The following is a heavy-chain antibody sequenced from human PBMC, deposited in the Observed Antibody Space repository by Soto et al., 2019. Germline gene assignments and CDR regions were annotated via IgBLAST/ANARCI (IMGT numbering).Heavy chain of an antibody. D-gene: IGHD3-3*01. Sequence: GASVKVSCKASGGTFSSYAISWVRQAPGQGLEWMGGIIPIFGTANYAQKFQGRVTITADESTSTAYMELSSLRSEDTAVYYCARGLDFWSDYYYYYYGMDVWGQGTTVTVSS. V-gene: IGHV1-69*13. J-gene: IGHJ6*02. CDR2: IIPIFGTA. CDR1: GGTFSSYA. CDR3: ARGLDFWSDYYYYYYGMDV.